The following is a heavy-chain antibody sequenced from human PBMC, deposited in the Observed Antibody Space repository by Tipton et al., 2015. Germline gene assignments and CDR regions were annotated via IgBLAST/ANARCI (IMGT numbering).Heavy chain of an antibody. CDR3: ASPSLPHDRGDYYFQS. CDR2: IFHRGDT. J-gene: IGHJ4*02. D-gene: IGHD2-21*02. CDR1: AYSISSGYY. V-gene: IGHV4-38-2*01. Sequence: TLSLTCAVSAYSISSGYYWGWIRQPPGKGLEWIGSIFHRGDTNYNPSLKSRVTISLDTSKNQFSLKLSSVTAADTAVYYCASPSLPHDRGDYYFQSWGQGSLVTVSS.